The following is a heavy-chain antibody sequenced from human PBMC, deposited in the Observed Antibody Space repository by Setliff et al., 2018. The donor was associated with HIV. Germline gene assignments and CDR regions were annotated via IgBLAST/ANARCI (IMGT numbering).Heavy chain of an antibody. CDR3: ARRIYGNNPYFDY. CDR2: IFPILAIT. J-gene: IGHJ4*02. V-gene: IGHV1-69*04. D-gene: IGHD4-17*01. CDR1: GGTFSTYA. Sequence: SVKVSCKASGGTFSTYAVSWVRQAPGQGLEWMGSIFPILAITNYAQKFRGRVTMTSDTSTGTVYMELSSLRPEDTAIYYCARRIYGNNPYFDYWSQGTLVTVSS.